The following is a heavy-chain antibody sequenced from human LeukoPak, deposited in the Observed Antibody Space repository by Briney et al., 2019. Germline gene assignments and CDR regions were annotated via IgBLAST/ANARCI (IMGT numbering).Heavy chain of an antibody. CDR1: GFSFSSYS. CDR2: ISGSGNAK. V-gene: IGHV3-48*01. J-gene: IGHJ4*02. D-gene: IGHD2-2*01. Sequence: GGSLRLSCAASGFSFSSYSMNWVRQAPGKGLEWVSYISGSGNAKYYTDSVKGRFTISRDNAKNALYLQMNSLRAEDTAVYFCARDYLYAFDYWGQGTLVTVSS. CDR3: ARDYLYAFDY.